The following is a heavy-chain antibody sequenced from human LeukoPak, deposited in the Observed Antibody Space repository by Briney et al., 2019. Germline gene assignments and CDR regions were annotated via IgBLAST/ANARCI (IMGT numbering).Heavy chain of an antibody. CDR3: ARLGSYDSSASDASHV. V-gene: IGHV4-39*01. CDR1: GGTISSSGYY. Sequence: SETLSLTRALSGGTISSSGYYGGWIRQPPGKGLEWIGSIYYSGSTYYNPSLKSRVTISVDTSKNQFSLKLSSVTAADTAVYYCARLGSYDSSASDASHVWGQGTMVTVSS. D-gene: IGHD3-22*01. CDR2: IYYSGST. J-gene: IGHJ3*01.